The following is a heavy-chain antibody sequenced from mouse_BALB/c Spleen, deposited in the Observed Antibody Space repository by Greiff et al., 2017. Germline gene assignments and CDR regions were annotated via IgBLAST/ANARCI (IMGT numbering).Heavy chain of an antibody. CDR1: GYSITSGYY. J-gene: IGHJ3*01. CDR3: ASYYDYDWFAY. Sequence: EVKLVESGPGLVKPSQSLSLTCPVTGYSITSGYYWNWIRQFPGNKLEWMGYISYDGSNNYNPSLKNRISITRDTSKNQFFLKLNSVTTEDTATYYCASYYDYDWFAYWGQGTLVTVSA. V-gene: IGHV3-6*02. D-gene: IGHD2-4*01. CDR2: ISYDGSN.